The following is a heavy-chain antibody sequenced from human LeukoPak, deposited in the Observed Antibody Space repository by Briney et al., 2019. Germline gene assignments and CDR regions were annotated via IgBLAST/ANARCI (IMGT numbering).Heavy chain of an antibody. Sequence: SQTLSLTCTVSGGSISSGDYYWSWSRQPPGKGLEWIGYIYYSGSTYYNPSLKSRVTISVDTSKNQFSLKLSSVTAADTAVYYCASSIASYYYDSSGYPFDYWGQGTLVTVSS. CDR1: GGSISSGDYY. V-gene: IGHV4-30-4*01. CDR2: IYYSGST. J-gene: IGHJ4*02. D-gene: IGHD3-22*01. CDR3: ASSIASYYYDSSGYPFDY.